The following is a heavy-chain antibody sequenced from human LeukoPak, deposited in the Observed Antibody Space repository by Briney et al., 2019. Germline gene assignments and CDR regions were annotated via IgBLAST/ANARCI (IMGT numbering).Heavy chain of an antibody. CDR3: AKSGHSYYYTPGDFS. J-gene: IGHJ5*02. CDR2: IYHSGST. Sequence: PSETLSLTCAVSGYSISSDNYWVWIRQSPGQGLEWTGGIYHSGSTYYNPSLKTRVTISLDTSKNQFSLRLTSVTASDTALYYCAKSGHSYYYTPGDFSWGQGTLVAVSS. CDR1: GYSISSDNY. V-gene: IGHV4-38-2*01. D-gene: IGHD3-22*01.